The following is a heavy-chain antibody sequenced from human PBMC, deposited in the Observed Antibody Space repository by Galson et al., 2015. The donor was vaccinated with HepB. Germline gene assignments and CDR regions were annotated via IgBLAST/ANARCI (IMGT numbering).Heavy chain of an antibody. J-gene: IGHJ5*02. D-gene: IGHD6-13*01. CDR1: GGTFSSYA. CDR3: ARERVAAAGTGWFDP. Sequence: SVKVSCKASGGTFSSYAISWVRQAPGQGLEWMGGIIPIFGTANYAQKFQGRVTITADESTSTAYMELSSLRSEDTAVYYCARERVAAAGTGWFDPWGQGTLVTISS. CDR2: IIPIFGTA. V-gene: IGHV1-69*13.